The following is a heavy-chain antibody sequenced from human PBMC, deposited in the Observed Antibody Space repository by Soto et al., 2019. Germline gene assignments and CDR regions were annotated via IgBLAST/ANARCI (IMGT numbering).Heavy chain of an antibody. D-gene: IGHD3-16*01. Sequence: PGGSLRLSCAVSGFTFDDNAMHWVRQAPEKGLEWVSGINWKSDIGYADSVKGRFTISRDNAENSLYLQMNSLRAEDTALYYCAISPDRGGRTKFIYWGQGTQVTVSS. V-gene: IGHV3-9*01. J-gene: IGHJ4*02. CDR3: AISPDRGGRTKFIY. CDR1: GFTFDDNA. CDR2: INWKSDI.